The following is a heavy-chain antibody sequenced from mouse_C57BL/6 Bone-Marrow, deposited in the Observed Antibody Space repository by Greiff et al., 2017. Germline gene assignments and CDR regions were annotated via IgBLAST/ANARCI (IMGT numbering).Heavy chain of an antibody. CDR2: IDPSDSYT. CDR1: GYTFTSYW. V-gene: IGHV1-50*01. CDR3: ARDRYSRAY. Sequence: QVQLQQPGAELVKPGASVKLSCKASGYTFTSYWLQWVKQRPGQGLEWIGEIDPSDSYTNYNQKFKGKATVTVDTSSSTAYMQLSSLTSEDSAVYYCARDRYSRAYWGQGTLVTVSA. J-gene: IGHJ3*01. D-gene: IGHD2-5*01.